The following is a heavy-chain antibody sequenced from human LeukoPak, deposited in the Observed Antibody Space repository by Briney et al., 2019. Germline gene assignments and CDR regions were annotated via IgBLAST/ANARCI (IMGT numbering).Heavy chain of an antibody. V-gene: IGHV4-34*01. J-gene: IGHJ4*02. D-gene: IGHD5-24*01. CDR1: GGSFSGYY. Sequence: SETLSLTCAVYGGSFSGYYWSWIRQPPGKGLEWIGEINHSGSTNYNPSLKSRVTISVDTSKNQFSLKLSSVTAADTAVYYCARVPIYYFDYWGQGTLVTVSS. CDR3: ARVPIYYFDY. CDR2: INHSGST.